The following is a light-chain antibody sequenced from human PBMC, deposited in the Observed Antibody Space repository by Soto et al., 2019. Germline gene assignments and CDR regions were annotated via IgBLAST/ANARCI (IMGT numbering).Light chain of an antibody. CDR1: QRVSSSD. V-gene: IGKV3-20*01. J-gene: IGKJ1*01. CDR3: LHYLDSRWT. CDR2: GAS. Sequence: EIVLTQSPGTLSLSPGERATLSCRASQRVSSSDLAWYQQKPGQAPRLLIYGASSRATGIPVRFSASGSGTDFTLTISRLEPEDFAVYYCLHYLDSRWTLGQGDKVDIK.